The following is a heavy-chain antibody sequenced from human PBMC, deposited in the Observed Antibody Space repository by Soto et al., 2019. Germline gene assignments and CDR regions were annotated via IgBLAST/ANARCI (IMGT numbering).Heavy chain of an antibody. J-gene: IGHJ4*02. CDR1: GFSFSSKGAR. D-gene: IGHD5-18*01. CDR3: VHGTLGSYGHVYFGY. V-gene: IGHV2-5*02. CDR2: IYWDDDK. Sequence: GSGPTLVNPTQTLTLTCSLPGFSFSSKGARVGWIRQPPGKALEWLALIYWDDDKKYNPSLKSRLTITKDTSENQVVLTVTDVDPADTATYYCVHGTLGSYGHVYFGYWGQGTLVTVSS.